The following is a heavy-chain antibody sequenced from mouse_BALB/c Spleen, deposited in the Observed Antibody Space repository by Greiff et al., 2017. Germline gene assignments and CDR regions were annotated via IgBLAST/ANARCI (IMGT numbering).Heavy chain of an antibody. D-gene: IGHD1-1*01. CDR2: IDPYDSET. Sequence: QVQLQQPGAELVRPGASVKLSCKASGYTFTSYWMKWVKQRPEQGLEWIGRIDPYDSETHYNQKFKDKAILTVDKSSSTAYMELRSLTSEDTAVYYCARDYGRAWFAYWGQGTLVTVSA. CDR3: ARDYGRAWFAY. J-gene: IGHJ3*01. V-gene: IGHV1-52*01. CDR1: GYTFTSYW.